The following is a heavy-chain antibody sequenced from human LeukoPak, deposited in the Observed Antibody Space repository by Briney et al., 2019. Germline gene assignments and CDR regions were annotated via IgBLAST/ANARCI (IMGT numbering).Heavy chain of an antibody. CDR1: GFTFSTYW. J-gene: IGHJ4*02. CDR2: ITPDGTST. Sequence: GGSLRLSCAASGFTFSTYWMHWVRQAPGKGLVWVSRITPDGTSTTYADSVKGRFTISRDNAKNTLYVQMNSLRAEDTAVYYCARDWTGPRDYWGQGTLVTVSS. D-gene: IGHD3/OR15-3a*01. CDR3: ARDWTGPRDY. V-gene: IGHV3-74*01.